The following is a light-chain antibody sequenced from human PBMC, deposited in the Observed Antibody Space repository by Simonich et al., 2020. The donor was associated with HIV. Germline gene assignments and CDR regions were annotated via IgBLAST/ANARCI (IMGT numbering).Light chain of an antibody. CDR2: WAS. Sequence: DIVMTQSPDSLGVSLGERATINCKSSQSVLYSSNNKNYLAWYQQKPGQPPKLLIYWASTRESGVPDRFSGSGSGTDFTLTISSLQPDDFASYYCQQYKSYSQTFGQGTKLEIK. V-gene: IGKV4-1*01. J-gene: IGKJ2*01. CDR1: QSVLYSSNNKNY. CDR3: QQYKSYSQT.